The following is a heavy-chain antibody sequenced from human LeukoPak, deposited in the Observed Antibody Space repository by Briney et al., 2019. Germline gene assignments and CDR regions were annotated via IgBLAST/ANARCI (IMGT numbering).Heavy chain of an antibody. CDR2: INHSGST. Sequence: SETLSLTCTVSGGSISSYYWSWIRQPTGKGLEWIGEINHSGSTNYNPSLKSRVTISVDTSKNQFSLKLSSVTAADTAVYYCARSGYCSSTSCYLSRYYYYYMDVWGKGTTVTVSS. CDR3: ARSGYCSSTSCYLSRYYYYYMDV. J-gene: IGHJ6*03. CDR1: GGSISSYY. V-gene: IGHV4-34*01. D-gene: IGHD2-2*01.